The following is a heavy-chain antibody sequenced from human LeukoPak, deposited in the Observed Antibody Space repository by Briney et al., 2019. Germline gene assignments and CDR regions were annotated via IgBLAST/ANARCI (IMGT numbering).Heavy chain of an antibody. J-gene: IGHJ5*02. CDR2: ISGSGGST. D-gene: IGHD1-1*01. CDR1: GFTFSSYA. Sequence: PGGSLRLSCAASGFTFSSYAMSWVRQAPGKGLEWVSAISGSGGSTYYADSVKGRFTISRDNSKNTLYLQMNSLRAEDTAVYYCAKDHVELERLKADYNWFDPWGQGTLVTVSS. V-gene: IGHV3-23*01. CDR3: AKDHVELERLKADYNWFDP.